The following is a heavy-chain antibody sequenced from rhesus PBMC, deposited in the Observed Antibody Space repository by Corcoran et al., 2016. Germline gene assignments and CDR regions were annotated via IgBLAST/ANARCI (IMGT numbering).Heavy chain of an antibody. V-gene: IGHV4-106*01. Sequence: QVQLQESGPGLVKPSETLSLTCAVSGGSVSGDYYWSWIRQPPGTGLEWIGYMHGNSRYSNNNPSIKNRVTMSRDPSKSQFSRRLSSLTAADTAVYYCARGFYGPWGQGVLVTVSS. CDR3: ARGFYGP. D-gene: IGHD4-29*01. CDR1: GGSVSGDYY. J-gene: IGHJ4*01. CDR2: MHGNSRYS.